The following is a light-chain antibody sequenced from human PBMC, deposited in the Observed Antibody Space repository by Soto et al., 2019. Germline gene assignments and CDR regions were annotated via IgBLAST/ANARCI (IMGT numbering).Light chain of an antibody. J-gene: IGKJ1*01. V-gene: IGKV3-15*01. Sequence: EIVMTQSPATLSVSPGERATLSCRASQSVSSKLAWYQQKPGQAPRLLIYGASTRATGIPARFSGSGSGTEFTLTISSLQSADFAVYWCQEYNNWPRTFGQGTKVEIK. CDR3: QEYNNWPRT. CDR1: QSVSSK. CDR2: GAS.